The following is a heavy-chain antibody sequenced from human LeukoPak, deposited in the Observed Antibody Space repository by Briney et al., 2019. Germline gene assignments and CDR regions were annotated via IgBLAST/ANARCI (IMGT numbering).Heavy chain of an antibody. CDR1: GYSFTSFW. Sequence: GESLKISCKGSGYSFTSFWIAWVRQMPGKGLEWMGIIYPGDSDTRYSPSFEGQVTFSADKSISTAYLQWSNLKASDTAMYYCARGRYSGTYLSYFDYWAQGTLVTVSS. CDR2: IYPGDSDT. D-gene: IGHD1-26*01. CDR3: ARGRYSGTYLSYFDY. J-gene: IGHJ4*02. V-gene: IGHV5-51*01.